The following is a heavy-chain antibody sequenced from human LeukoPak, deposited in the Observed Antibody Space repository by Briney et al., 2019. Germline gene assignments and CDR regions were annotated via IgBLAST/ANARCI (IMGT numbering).Heavy chain of an antibody. CDR2: ISWNSGSI. D-gene: IGHD6-13*01. J-gene: IGHJ3*02. CDR3: AKVVNIAAAGPDAFDI. Sequence: PGGSLRLSCAASGFTFDDYAMHWVRQAPGKGLEWVSGISWNSGSIGYADSVKGRFTISRDNAKNSLYLQMNSPRAEDTALYYCAKVVNIAAAGPDAFDIWGQGTMVTVSS. CDR1: GFTFDDYA. V-gene: IGHV3-9*01.